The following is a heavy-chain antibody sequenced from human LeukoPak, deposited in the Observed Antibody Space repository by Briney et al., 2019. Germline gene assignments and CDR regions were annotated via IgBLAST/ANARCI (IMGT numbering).Heavy chain of an antibody. J-gene: IGHJ3*02. V-gene: IGHV5-51*01. Sequence: GESLKISCKGSGYRFTSYWIGWVRQMPGKGPEWMGFIYPGGSDTRYSPSFQGQVTISADKSMSTAYLQWSSLKASDTAMYYCARRRGRYSGDAFDIWGQGTMVTVSS. CDR2: IYPGGSDT. CDR3: ARRRGRYSGDAFDI. D-gene: IGHD1-26*01. CDR1: GYRFTSYW.